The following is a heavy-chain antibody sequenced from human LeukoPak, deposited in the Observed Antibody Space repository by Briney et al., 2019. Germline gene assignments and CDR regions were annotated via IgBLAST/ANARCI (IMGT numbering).Heavy chain of an antibody. CDR1: GFTFSSYS. D-gene: IGHD2-8*01. CDR2: ISSSSSTI. J-gene: IGHJ3*02. CDR3: ARGPTLDRMGAFDI. V-gene: IGHV3-48*04. Sequence: GGSLRLSCAASGFTFSSYSMNWVRQAPGKGLEWVSYISSSSSTIYYADSVKGRFTISRDNAKNSLYLQMNSLRAEDTAVYYCARGPTLDRMGAFDIWGQGTMVTVSS.